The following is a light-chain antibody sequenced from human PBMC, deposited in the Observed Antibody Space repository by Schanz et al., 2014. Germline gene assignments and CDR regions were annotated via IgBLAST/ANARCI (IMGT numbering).Light chain of an antibody. Sequence: QSVLTQPRSVSGSPGQSVTISCTGASSDVGSYNYVSWYQQHPGKAPKVTIYGVSKRPSGVPDRFSGSKSGNTASLTISGLQAEDEGDYYCCSYAGSYTYVFGTGTKVTVL. V-gene: IGLV2-11*01. CDR2: GVS. J-gene: IGLJ1*01. CDR1: SSDVGSYNY. CDR3: CSYAGSYTYV.